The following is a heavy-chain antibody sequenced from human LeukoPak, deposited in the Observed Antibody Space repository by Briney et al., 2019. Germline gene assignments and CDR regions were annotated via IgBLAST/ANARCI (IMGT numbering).Heavy chain of an antibody. D-gene: IGHD3-10*01. CDR1: GFTFSSYE. CDR2: ITWDGGST. CDR3: AKGKNTGSYLSHVDY. Sequence: GGSLRLSCAASGFTFSSYEMNWVRQAPGKGLEWVSLITWDGGSTYYADSVKGRFTISRDNSKNSLYLQMNSLRTEDTALYYCAKGKNTGSYLSHVDYWGQGTLVTVSS. J-gene: IGHJ4*02. V-gene: IGHV3-43*01.